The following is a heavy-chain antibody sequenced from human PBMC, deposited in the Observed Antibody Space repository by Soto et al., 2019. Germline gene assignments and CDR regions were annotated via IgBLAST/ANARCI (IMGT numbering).Heavy chain of an antibody. CDR3: ARSGVVVVAATPVDY. Sequence: GGSLRLSCAASGFTFSSYAMHWVRQAPGKGLEWVAVTSYDGSNKYYADSVKGRFTISRDNSKNTLYLQMNSLRAEDTAVYYCARSGVVVVAATPVDYWGQGTLVTVSS. CDR2: TSYDGSNK. J-gene: IGHJ4*02. V-gene: IGHV3-30-3*01. CDR1: GFTFSSYA. D-gene: IGHD2-15*01.